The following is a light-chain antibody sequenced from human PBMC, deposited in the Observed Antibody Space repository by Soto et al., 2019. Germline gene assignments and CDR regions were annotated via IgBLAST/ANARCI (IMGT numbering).Light chain of an antibody. J-gene: IGKJ1*01. V-gene: IGKV3-20*01. CDR2: GAS. Sequence: EIVMTQSPGTLSVSPGERATLSCRASENIGSNVGWYQQRPGQAPRLLIYGASSRATGIPDRFSGSGSGTDFTLTISRLEPEDFAVYYCQQYGSSPWTFGQGTKVDIK. CDR3: QQYGSSPWT. CDR1: ENIGSN.